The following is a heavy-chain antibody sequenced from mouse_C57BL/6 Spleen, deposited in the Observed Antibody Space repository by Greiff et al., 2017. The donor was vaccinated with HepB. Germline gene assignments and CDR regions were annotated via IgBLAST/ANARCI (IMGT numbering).Heavy chain of an antibody. CDR1: GFTFSSYA. CDR2: ISSGGDYI. Sequence: EVKLMESGEGLVKPGGSLKLSCAASGFTFSSYAMSWVRQTPEKRLEWVAYISSGGDYIYYADTVKGRFTISRDNARNTLYLQMSSLKSEDTAMYYCTRDYGSTEDYYAMDYWGQGTSVTVSS. D-gene: IGHD1-1*01. V-gene: IGHV5-9-1*02. J-gene: IGHJ4*01. CDR3: TRDYGSTEDYYAMDY.